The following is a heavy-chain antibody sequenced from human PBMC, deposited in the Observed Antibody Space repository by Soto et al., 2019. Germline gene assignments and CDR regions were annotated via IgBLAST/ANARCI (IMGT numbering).Heavy chain of an antibody. J-gene: IGHJ4*02. D-gene: IGHD6-13*01. V-gene: IGHV3-23*01. CDR3: AKATVEYSSSWPFDY. Sequence: GGSLRLSCAASGFTFSSYALSWVRQAPGKGLEWISAISGSGSSRYYADSVKGRFTISRDNSKNTLYLLINSLRAEDAAVYYCAKATVEYSSSWPFDYWGQGTLVTVSS. CDR2: ISGSGSSR. CDR1: GFTFSSYA.